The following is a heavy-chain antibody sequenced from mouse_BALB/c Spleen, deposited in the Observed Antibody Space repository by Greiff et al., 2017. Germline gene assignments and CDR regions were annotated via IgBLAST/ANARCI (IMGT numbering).Heavy chain of an antibody. D-gene: IGHD2-4*01. V-gene: IGHV14-3*02. Sequence: VQLQQSGAELVKPGASVKLSCTASGFNIKDTYMHWVKQRPEQGLEWTGRIDPANGNTKYDPKFQGKATITADTSSNTAYLQLSSLTSEDTAVYYCARYYDYGFDYWGQGTTLTVSS. CDR2: IDPANGNT. CDR1: GFNIKDTY. CDR3: ARYYDYGFDY. J-gene: IGHJ2*01.